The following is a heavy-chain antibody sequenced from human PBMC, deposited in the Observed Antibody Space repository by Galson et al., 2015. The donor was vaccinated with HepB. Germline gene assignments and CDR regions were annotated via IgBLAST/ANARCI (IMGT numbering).Heavy chain of an antibody. CDR2: IYYSGST. D-gene: IGHD3-3*01. CDR3: AILELGLYYFDY. CDR1: GGSISSSSYY. J-gene: IGHJ4*02. Sequence: LSLTCTVSGGSISSSSYYWGWIRQPPGKGLEWIGSIYYSGSTYYNPSLKSRVTISVDTSKNQFSLKLSSVTAADTAVYYCAILELGLYYFDYWGQGTLVTVSS. V-gene: IGHV4-39*01.